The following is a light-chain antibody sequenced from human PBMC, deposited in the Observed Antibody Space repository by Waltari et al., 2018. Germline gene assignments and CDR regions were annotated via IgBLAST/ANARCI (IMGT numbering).Light chain of an antibody. J-gene: IGKJ4*01. Sequence: EIVMTQSPGTLSVSPGEGATLSCRASQSVSSKVAWYQQGSGQAPRLLIFGASTRATGIPARFSGSESGTEFTLTISSLQSEDSGVYFCQQYTTRPLTFGGGTKVEI. CDR2: GAS. CDR3: QQYTTRPLT. CDR1: QSVSSK. V-gene: IGKV3-15*01.